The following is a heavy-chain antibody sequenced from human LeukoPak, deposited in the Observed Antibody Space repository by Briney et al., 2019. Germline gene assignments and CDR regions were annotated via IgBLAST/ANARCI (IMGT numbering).Heavy chain of an antibody. CDR2: IYHSGST. J-gene: IGHJ3*02. CDR1: GYSISSGYY. D-gene: IGHD3-22*01. Sequence: SETLSLTCAVSGYSISSGYYWGWIRQPPGKGLEWIGSIYHSGSTYYNPSLKSRVTISVDTSKNQFSLKQSSVTAADTAVYYCARHRPSGYYYDSSGYDDAFDIWGQGTMVTVSS. V-gene: IGHV4-38-2*01. CDR3: ARHRPSGYYYDSSGYDDAFDI.